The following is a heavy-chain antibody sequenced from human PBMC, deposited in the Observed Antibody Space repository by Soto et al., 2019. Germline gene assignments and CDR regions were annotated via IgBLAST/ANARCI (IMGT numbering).Heavy chain of an antibody. J-gene: IGHJ4*02. CDR1: SDSISSYY. Sequence: CTVSSDSISSYYWSWIWQPPGKRLEWIGYISYSGSTDYNPSLKSRVTISGDTSKNQFSLKVSSVTAADTAVYYCARGTSWQLPFDYWGQGTLVTVSS. D-gene: IGHD6-13*01. CDR2: ISYSGST. CDR3: ARGTSWQLPFDY. V-gene: IGHV4-59*01.